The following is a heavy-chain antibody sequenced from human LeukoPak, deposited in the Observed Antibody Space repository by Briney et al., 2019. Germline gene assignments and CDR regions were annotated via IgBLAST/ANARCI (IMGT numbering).Heavy chain of an antibody. J-gene: IGHJ4*02. CDR1: GYTFTGYY. CDR2: INPNSGGT. CDR3: ARNHVLAHYFDY. Sequence: ASVKVSCKASGYTFTGYYMHWVRQAPGQGLEWMGWINPNSGGTNYAQKLQGRVTMTTDTSTSTAYMELRSLRSDDTAVYYCARNHVLAHYFDYWGQGTLVTVSS. V-gene: IGHV1-2*02.